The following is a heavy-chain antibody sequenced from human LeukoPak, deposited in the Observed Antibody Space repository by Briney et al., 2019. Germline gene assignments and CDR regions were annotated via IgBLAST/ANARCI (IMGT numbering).Heavy chain of an antibody. D-gene: IGHD2-15*01. V-gene: IGHV5-51*01. CDR1: GYSFTNSW. J-gene: IGHJ6*03. CDR2: ISPVDSLT. CDR3: AKTYSGYFYHMDV. Sequence: GESLKISCKGSGYSFTNSWIAWVRQTPSKGLEWMGIISPVDSLTTYSPSFEGQVTFSADKSVNTAYLQWSSLEASDTAMYFCAKTYSGYFYHMDVWGTGTTVTVSS.